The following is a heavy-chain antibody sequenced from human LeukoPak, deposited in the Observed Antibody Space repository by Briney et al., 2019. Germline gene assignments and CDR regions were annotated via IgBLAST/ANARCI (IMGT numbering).Heavy chain of an antibody. CDR3: ARSEYSGSYYADY. D-gene: IGHD1-26*01. CDR1: GFTFSSYP. J-gene: IGHJ4*02. V-gene: IGHV3-30-3*01. CDR2: ISYDGSNK. Sequence: SGGSLRLSCAASGFTFSSYPMNWVRQAPGKGLEWVAVISYDGSNKYYADSVKGRFTISRDNSKNTLYLQMNSLRAEDTAVYYCARSEYSGSYYADYWGQGTLVTVSS.